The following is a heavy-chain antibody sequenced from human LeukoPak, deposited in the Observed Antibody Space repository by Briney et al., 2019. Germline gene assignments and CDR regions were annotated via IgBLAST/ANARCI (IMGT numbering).Heavy chain of an antibody. D-gene: IGHD5-24*01. CDR1: GGSISSGGYY. J-gene: IGHJ4*02. Sequence: SETLSLTCTVSGGSISSGGYYWSWIRQPPGEGLEWIGYIYHSGSTYYNPSLKSRVTISVDRSKNQFSLKLSSVTAADTAVYYCASRDGYNRDYWGQGTLVTVSS. CDR2: IYHSGST. CDR3: ASRDGYNRDY. V-gene: IGHV4-30-2*01.